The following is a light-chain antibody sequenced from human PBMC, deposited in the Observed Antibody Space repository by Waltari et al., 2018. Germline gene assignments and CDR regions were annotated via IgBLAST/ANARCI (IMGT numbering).Light chain of an antibody. Sequence: SYELTQPPSVSVSPGQTASITCSGDILGNKYASWSQQKPGQSPLLVIYQDTKRPSECPERFSGAKSANAATLTITGTQAVDEADYYCQALGTGAWVFGGGTKLTVL. CDR2: QDT. CDR3: QALGTGAWV. V-gene: IGLV3-1*01. J-gene: IGLJ3*02. CDR1: ILGNKY.